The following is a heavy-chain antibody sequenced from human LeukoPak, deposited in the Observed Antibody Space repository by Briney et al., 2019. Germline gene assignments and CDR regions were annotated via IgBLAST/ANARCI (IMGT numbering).Heavy chain of an antibody. J-gene: IGHJ2*01. CDR1: GGSISSYY. V-gene: IGHV4-59*01. Sequence: SETLSLTCTVSGGSISSYYWSWIRQPPGKGLEWIGYIYYSGSTNYNPSLKSRVTISVDTSKNQFSLKLSSVTAAGTAVYYCARDLGGYKWELPHWYFDLWGRGTLVTVSS. CDR2: IYYSGST. D-gene: IGHD1-26*01. CDR3: ARDLGGYKWELPHWYFDL.